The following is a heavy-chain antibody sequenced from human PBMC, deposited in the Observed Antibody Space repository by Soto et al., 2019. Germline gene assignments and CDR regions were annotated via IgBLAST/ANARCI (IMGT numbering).Heavy chain of an antibody. V-gene: IGHV4-34*01. CDR3: ARFGYCSSTGCYTGACYYYGMDV. Sequence: KPSETLSLTCAVYGGTFSGYYWSWIRQPPGKGLEWIGEINHSGSTNYNPSLKSRVTISVDTSKNQFSLQLSSVTAADTAVYFCARFGYCSSTGCYTGACYYYGMDVWGQGTTVTVSS. CDR1: GGTFSGYY. J-gene: IGHJ6*02. D-gene: IGHD2-2*02. CDR2: INHSGST.